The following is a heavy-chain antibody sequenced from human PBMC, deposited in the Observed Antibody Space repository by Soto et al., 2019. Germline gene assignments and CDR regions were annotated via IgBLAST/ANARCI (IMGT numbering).Heavy chain of an antibody. D-gene: IGHD3-3*01. J-gene: IGHJ4*02. Sequence: PGGSLRLSCAASGFTFSSYAMSWVRQAPGKGLEWVSAISGSGGGTYYADSVKGRFTISRDNSKNTLYLQMNSLRAEDTAVYFCAKDRYDFWSGYYTFDYWGQGTLVTVSS. CDR3: AKDRYDFWSGYYTFDY. CDR1: GFTFSSYA. V-gene: IGHV3-23*01. CDR2: ISGSGGGT.